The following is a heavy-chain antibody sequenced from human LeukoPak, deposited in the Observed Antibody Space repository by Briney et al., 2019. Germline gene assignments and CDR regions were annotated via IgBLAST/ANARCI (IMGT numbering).Heavy chain of an antibody. Sequence: SETLSLTCTVSGGSISSYYWSWIRQPAGKGLEWIGRIYTSGSTNYNPSLKSRVTISVDTSKNQFSLKLSSVTAADTAVYYCARDRVVPAAIGSSFAWFDPWGQGTLVTVSS. D-gene: IGHD2-2*01. CDR3: ARDRVVPAAIGSSFAWFDP. CDR2: IYTSGST. V-gene: IGHV4-4*07. J-gene: IGHJ5*02. CDR1: GGSISSYY.